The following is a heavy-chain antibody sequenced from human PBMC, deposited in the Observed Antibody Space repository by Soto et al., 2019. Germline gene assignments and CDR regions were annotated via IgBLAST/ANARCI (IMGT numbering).Heavy chain of an antibody. Sequence: SETLSLTCTVSGGSISSGNYYWSWIRQHPGKGLEWIGYIYYSGSTSYNPSLKSRVTISVDTSKNHFSLKLSSVTAADTAVYYCARVFSDSSSFFDPWCPGTLVTVSS. CDR2: IYYSGST. CDR1: GGSISSGNYY. J-gene: IGHJ5*02. CDR3: ARVFSDSSSFFDP. D-gene: IGHD6-13*01. V-gene: IGHV4-31*03.